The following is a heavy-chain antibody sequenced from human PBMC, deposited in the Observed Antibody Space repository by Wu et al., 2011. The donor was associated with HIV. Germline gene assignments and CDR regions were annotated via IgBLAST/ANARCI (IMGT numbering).Heavy chain of an antibody. CDR3: ATTGIGDDYGFY. Sequence: QVQLVQSGAEVKRPGSSVKVSCKASGGTFSSYTFSWVRQAPGQGLEWMGRILPIFGTANYAQKFQGRVTITTDESTSTAYMELSSLRSEDTAVYYCATTGIGDDYGFYWGQGTLVTVSS. CDR2: ILPIFGTA. V-gene: IGHV1-69*05. CDR1: GGTFSSYT. D-gene: IGHD4-17*01. J-gene: IGHJ4*02.